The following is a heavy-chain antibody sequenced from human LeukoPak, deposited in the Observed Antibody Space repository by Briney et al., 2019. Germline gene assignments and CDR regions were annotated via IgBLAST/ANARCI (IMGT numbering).Heavy chain of an antibody. V-gene: IGHV4-34*01. CDR3: ARAITGTSSRRNNWFDP. CDR1: GGSFSGYC. J-gene: IGHJ5*02. CDR2: INHSGST. D-gene: IGHD1-20*01. Sequence: SETLSLTCAVYGGSFSGYCWSWIRQPPGKGLEWIGEINHSGSTNYNPSLKSRVTISVDTSKNQFSLKLSSVTAADTAVYYCARAITGTSSRRNNWFDPWGQGTLVTVSS.